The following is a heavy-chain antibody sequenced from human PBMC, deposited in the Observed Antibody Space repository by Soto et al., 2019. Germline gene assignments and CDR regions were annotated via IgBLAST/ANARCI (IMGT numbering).Heavy chain of an antibody. Sequence: EVQLVESRGGLVQPGGSLRLSCAASGFTFSAYNMNWVRQAPGKGLEWISYISSSGSTIYHADSVKGRFTISRDNARNSLYLQMNSLRDEDTAVNYCTRGIGALGIWGQGTMVTVSS. CDR3: TRGIGALGI. CDR2: ISSSGSTI. CDR1: GFTFSAYN. D-gene: IGHD1-26*01. J-gene: IGHJ3*02. V-gene: IGHV3-48*02.